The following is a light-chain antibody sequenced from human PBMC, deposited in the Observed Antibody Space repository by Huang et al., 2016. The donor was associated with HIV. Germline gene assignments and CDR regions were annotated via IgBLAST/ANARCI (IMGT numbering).Light chain of an antibody. J-gene: IGKJ4*01. CDR1: QSVSDTY. V-gene: IGKV3-20*01. CDR3: QQYVNSRLT. Sequence: EIVLTQSPGTLSLSPGERATLSCRASQSVSDTYLAWYQQKHGQAPRLRIYGASRRVTGVPDMFSGSGSGTDFTLTISGLEPEDFAVYYCQQYVNSRLTFGGGTKVEIK. CDR2: GAS.